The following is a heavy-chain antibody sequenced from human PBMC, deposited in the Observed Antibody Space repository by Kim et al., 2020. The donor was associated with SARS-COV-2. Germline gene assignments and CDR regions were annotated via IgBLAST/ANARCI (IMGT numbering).Heavy chain of an antibody. Sequence: GGSLRLSCTGFTFNNYAMSWVRQAPGKGLEWVSAIVGSGGSTYHADSVKGRFTISRDNSKNTLFLQMNSLRAEDTAIYYCAKSSAFYTYYFDYWGQGTVV. D-gene: IGHD3-22*01. CDR1: GFTFNNYA. J-gene: IGHJ4*02. CDR2: IVGSGGST. CDR3: AKSSAFYTYYFDY. V-gene: IGHV3-23*01.